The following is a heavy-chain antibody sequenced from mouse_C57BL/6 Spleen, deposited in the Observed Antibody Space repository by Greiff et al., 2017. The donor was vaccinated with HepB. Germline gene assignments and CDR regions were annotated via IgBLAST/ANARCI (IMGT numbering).Heavy chain of an antibody. CDR2: ISSGGDYI. J-gene: IGHJ1*03. D-gene: IGHD1-1*01. V-gene: IGHV5-9-1*02. CDR3: TREGPYYGSSYGYWYFDV. Sequence: EVKLVESGEGLVKPGGSLKLSCAASGFTFSSYAMSWVRQTPEKRLEWVAYISSGGDYIYYADTVKGRFTISRDNARNTLYLQMSSLKSEDTAMYYCTREGPYYGSSYGYWYFDVWGTGTTVTVSS. CDR1: GFTFSSYA.